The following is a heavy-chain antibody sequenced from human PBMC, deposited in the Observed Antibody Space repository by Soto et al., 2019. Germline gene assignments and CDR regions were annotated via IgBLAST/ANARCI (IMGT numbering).Heavy chain of an antibody. Sequence: AASGFTFSSYEMNWVRQAPGKGLEWVSYISSSGSTIYYADSVKGRFTISRDNAKNSLYLQMNSLRAEDTAVYYCARIAGYYYDKGGAFDIWGQGTMVTVSS. CDR2: ISSSGSTI. CDR1: GFTFSSYE. V-gene: IGHV3-48*03. D-gene: IGHD3-22*01. J-gene: IGHJ3*02. CDR3: ARIAGYYYDKGGAFDI.